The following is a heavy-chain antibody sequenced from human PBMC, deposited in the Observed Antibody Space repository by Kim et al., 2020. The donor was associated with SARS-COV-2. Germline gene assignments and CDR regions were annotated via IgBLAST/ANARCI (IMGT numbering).Heavy chain of an antibody. J-gene: IGHJ4*02. D-gene: IGHD1-26*01. Sequence: DSVKGRFTNSRDNAKNSLYLQMNSLRAEDTALYYCAKDITSSRPVGYFDYWGQGTLVTVSS. CDR3: AKDITSSRPVGYFDY. V-gene: IGHV3-9*01.